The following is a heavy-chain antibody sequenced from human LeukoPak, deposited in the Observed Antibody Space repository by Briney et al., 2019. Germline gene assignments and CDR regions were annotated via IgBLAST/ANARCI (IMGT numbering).Heavy chain of an antibody. J-gene: IGHJ4*02. V-gene: IGHV5-51*01. Sequence: GESLKISCKGSGYRFTSYWIGWVRQMPGKGLEWMGIIYPGDSDTRYSPSFQGQVTISADKSISTAYLQWSSLKASDTAMYYCAKSVYYSDSSGYRPYYFDYWGQGTLVTVSS. D-gene: IGHD3-22*01. CDR3: AKSVYYSDSSGYRPYYFDY. CDR1: GYRFTSYW. CDR2: IYPGDSDT.